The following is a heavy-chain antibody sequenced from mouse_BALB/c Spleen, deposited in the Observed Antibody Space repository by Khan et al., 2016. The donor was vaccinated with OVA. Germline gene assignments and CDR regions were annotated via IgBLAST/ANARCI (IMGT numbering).Heavy chain of an antibody. CDR1: GFSLTSYG. D-gene: IGHD2-10*01. J-gene: IGHJ4*01. CDR3: ARQPYYHYYVMDY. Sequence: VQLQESGPGLVAPSQSLSITCTISGFSLTSYGIHWVRQPPGKGLEWLVVIWSDGSTTYNSTLKSRLSITKDNSKSQAFLKMNSLQTDDTAMYYCARQPYYHYYVMDYWVQGTSVTVSS. V-gene: IGHV2-6-1*01. CDR2: IWSDGST.